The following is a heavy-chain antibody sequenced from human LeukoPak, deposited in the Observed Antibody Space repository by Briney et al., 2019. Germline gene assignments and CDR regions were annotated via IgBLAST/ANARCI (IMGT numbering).Heavy chain of an antibody. Sequence: NPSETLSLTCTVSGGSISSYYWSWIRQPPGKGLEWIGYIYYSGSTNYNPSLKSRVTISLDTSKNQFSLKLSSVTAADTAVYYCARDRWDDYGGNSFDYWGQGTLVTVSS. V-gene: IGHV4-59*01. J-gene: IGHJ4*02. CDR3: ARDRWDDYGGNSFDY. CDR1: GGSISSYY. D-gene: IGHD4-23*01. CDR2: IYYSGST.